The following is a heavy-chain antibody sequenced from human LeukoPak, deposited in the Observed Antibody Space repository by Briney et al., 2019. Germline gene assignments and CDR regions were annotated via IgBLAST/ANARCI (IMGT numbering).Heavy chain of an antibody. CDR1: GFTFSSYA. V-gene: IGHV3-30-3*01. J-gene: IGHJ3*02. Sequence: GGSLRLSCAASGFTFSSYAMHWVRQAPGKGLEWVAVISYDGSNKYYADSVKGRFTISRDNSKNTLYLQMNSLRAEDTAVYYCARDNGSGSPEADAFDIWGQGTMVTVSS. CDR2: ISYDGSNK. CDR3: ARDNGSGSPEADAFDI. D-gene: IGHD3-10*01.